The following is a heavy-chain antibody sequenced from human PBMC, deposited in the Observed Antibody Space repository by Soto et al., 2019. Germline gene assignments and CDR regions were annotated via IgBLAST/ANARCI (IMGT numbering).Heavy chain of an antibody. CDR2: IDPSDSYT. CDR3: ASSQGCSGGSCYSVQGDY. J-gene: IGHJ4*02. D-gene: IGHD2-15*01. V-gene: IGHV5-10-1*01. CDR1: GYSFTSYW. Sequence: PGESLKISCKGSGYSFTSYWISWVRQMPGKGLEWMGRIDPSDSYTNYSPSFQGHVTISADKSISTAYLQWSSLKASDTAMYYCASSQGCSGGSCYSVQGDYWGQGTLVTVSS.